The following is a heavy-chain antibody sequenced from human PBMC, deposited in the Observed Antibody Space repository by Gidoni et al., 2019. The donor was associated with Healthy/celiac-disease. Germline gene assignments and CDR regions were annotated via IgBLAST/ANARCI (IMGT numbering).Heavy chain of an antibody. CDR1: GFTCSAYY. CDR2: SSSSSSYT. J-gene: IGHJ4*02. D-gene: IGHD6-13*01. CDR3: ARQVRSSWSFSY. V-gene: IGHV3-11*06. Sequence: QVQLVESGGGLVKPGGSLRLACAASGFTCSAYYMGWIRQAPGKGLEWVSYSSSSSSYTNYAAAVKGRFTISIDNAKNSLYLQMNSLRAEDTAVYYCARQVRSSWSFSYWGQGTLVTVSS.